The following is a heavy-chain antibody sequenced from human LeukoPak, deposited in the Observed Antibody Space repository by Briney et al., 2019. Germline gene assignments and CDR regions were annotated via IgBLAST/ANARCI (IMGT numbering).Heavy chain of an antibody. V-gene: IGHV4-34*01. J-gene: IGHJ4*02. CDR1: GGSFSGYY. D-gene: IGHD5-18*01. Sequence: SETLSLTCAVYGGSFSGYYWSWIRQPPGKGLEWIGEINHSGNTNYNPSLKSRVTISVDTSKNQFSLRLSSVTAADTAVYYCVRRGYSYGSWGQGTLVTVSS. CDR3: VRRGYSYGS. CDR2: INHSGNT.